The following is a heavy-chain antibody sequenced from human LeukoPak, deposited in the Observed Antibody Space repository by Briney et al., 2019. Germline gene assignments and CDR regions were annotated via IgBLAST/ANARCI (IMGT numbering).Heavy chain of an antibody. CDR2: IIPIFGTA. CDR1: GGTFSSYA. D-gene: IGHD2-2*01. J-gene: IGHJ5*02. CDR3: ARGCSSTSCPTGSYNWFDP. Sequence: SVKVSCKASGGTFSSYANSWVRQAPGQGLEWMGGIIPIFGTANYAQKFQGRVTITTDESTSTAYMELSSLRSEDTAVYYCARGCSSTSCPTGSYNWFDPWGQGTLVTVSS. V-gene: IGHV1-69*05.